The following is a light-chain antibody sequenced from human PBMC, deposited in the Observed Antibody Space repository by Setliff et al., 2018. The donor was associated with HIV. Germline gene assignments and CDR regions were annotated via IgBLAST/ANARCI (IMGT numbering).Light chain of an antibody. CDR3: SSYTTSSTLGVL. CDR2: EVS. CDR1: NSDVGGHNY. Sequence: QSALTQPASVSGSPGQSITISCTGSNSDVGGHNYVSRFQQHPGKAPKLMIYEVSNRPSGVSNRFSGSKSGNTASLTISGLQAEDEADYYCSSYTTSSTLGVLFGGGTKVTVL. V-gene: IGLV2-14*01. J-gene: IGLJ3*02.